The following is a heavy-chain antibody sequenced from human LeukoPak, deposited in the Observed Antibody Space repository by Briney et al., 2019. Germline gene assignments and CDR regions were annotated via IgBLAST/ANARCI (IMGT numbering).Heavy chain of an antibody. J-gene: IGHJ5*02. D-gene: IGHD6-13*01. CDR3: ARWGIAAAGGWFDP. CDR1: GGSISSYY. V-gene: IGHV4-59*08. Sequence: PSETLSLTCTVSGGSISSYYWSWIRQPPGKGLEWIGYIYYSGSTNYNPSLKSRVTISVDTSKNQFSLKLSSVTAADMAVYYCARWGIAAAGGWFDPWGQGTLVTVSS. CDR2: IYYSGST.